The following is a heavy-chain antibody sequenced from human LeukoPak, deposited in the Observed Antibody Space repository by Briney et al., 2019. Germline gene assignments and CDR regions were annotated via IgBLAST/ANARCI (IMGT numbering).Heavy chain of an antibody. CDR2: ISSSSSYI. Sequence: GGSLRLSCAASGFTFSSYSMNWVRQAPGKGLEWVSSISSSSSYIYYADSVKGRFTIPRDNAKNSLYLQMNSLRAEDTAVYYCARDKFGGTDYWGQGTLVTVSS. D-gene: IGHD3-16*01. CDR1: GFTFSSYS. CDR3: ARDKFGGTDY. J-gene: IGHJ4*02. V-gene: IGHV3-21*01.